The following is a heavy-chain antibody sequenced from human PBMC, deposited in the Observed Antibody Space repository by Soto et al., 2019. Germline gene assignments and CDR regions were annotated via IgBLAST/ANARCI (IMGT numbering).Heavy chain of an antibody. Sequence: GGSLRLSCAASGFTFSSYGMHWVRQAPGKGLEWVAVISYDGSNKYYADSVKGRFTISRDNSKNTLYLQMNSLRAEDTAVYYCAKSIAVADYYYYGMDVWGQGTPVTVSS. V-gene: IGHV3-30*18. D-gene: IGHD6-19*01. CDR1: GFTFSSYG. J-gene: IGHJ6*02. CDR3: AKSIAVADYYYYGMDV. CDR2: ISYDGSNK.